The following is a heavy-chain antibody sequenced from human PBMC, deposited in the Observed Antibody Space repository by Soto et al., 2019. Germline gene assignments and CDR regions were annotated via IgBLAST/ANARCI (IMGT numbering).Heavy chain of an antibody. CDR2: IYHSGST. Sequence: QVQLQESGPGLVKPSGTLSLTCAVSGGSISSSNWWSWVRQPPGKGLEWIGEIYHSGSTNYNPSLKSRVTISVDKSKNQFALKLSSVTAADTAVYYCARGSRIAAAGVYWYFDLWGRGTLVTVSS. J-gene: IGHJ2*01. CDR1: GGSISSSNW. D-gene: IGHD6-13*01. V-gene: IGHV4-4*02. CDR3: ARGSRIAAAGVYWYFDL.